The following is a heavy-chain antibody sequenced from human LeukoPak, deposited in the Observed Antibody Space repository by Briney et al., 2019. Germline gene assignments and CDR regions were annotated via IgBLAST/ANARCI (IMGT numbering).Heavy chain of an antibody. CDR2: INHSGST. J-gene: IGHJ3*02. Sequence: SETLSLTCAVYGGSFSGYYWSWIRQPPGKGLEWIGEINHSGSTNYNPSLKSRVTISVDTSKNQFSLKLSSVTAADTAVYYCATHGLSRLWFRPHGFDIWGQGTMVTVSS. D-gene: IGHD3-10*01. V-gene: IGHV4-34*01. CDR3: ATHGLSRLWFRPHGFDI. CDR1: GGSFSGYY.